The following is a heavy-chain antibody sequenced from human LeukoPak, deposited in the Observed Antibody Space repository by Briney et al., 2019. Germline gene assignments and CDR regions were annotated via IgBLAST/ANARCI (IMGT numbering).Heavy chain of an antibody. Sequence: PSETLSLTCVVYGGSFSGYYWSWIRQPPGKGLEWIGEINHSGSTKYNPSLKSRVTISVDTSKNQFSLNLNSVTAADTAVYYCARGDSSGWYPTHFDIWGQGTMVTVSS. D-gene: IGHD6-19*01. J-gene: IGHJ3*02. V-gene: IGHV4-34*01. CDR3: ARGDSSGWYPTHFDI. CDR2: INHSGST. CDR1: GGSFSGYY.